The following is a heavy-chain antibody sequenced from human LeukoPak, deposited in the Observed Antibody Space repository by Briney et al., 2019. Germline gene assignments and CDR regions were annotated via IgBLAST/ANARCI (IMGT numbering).Heavy chain of an antibody. J-gene: IGHJ4*02. V-gene: IGHV3-23*01. CDR3: AHLGYDILTGYYN. CDR2: ISGSGGST. CDR1: GFTISSYG. D-gene: IGHD3-9*01. Sequence: GRSLRLSCAASGFTISSYGMHWVRQAPGKGLEWVSGISGSGGSTYYADSVKGRFTVSRDNSKNMLYLQMNSLRAEDTAVYYCAHLGYDILTGYYNWGQGTLVFVSS.